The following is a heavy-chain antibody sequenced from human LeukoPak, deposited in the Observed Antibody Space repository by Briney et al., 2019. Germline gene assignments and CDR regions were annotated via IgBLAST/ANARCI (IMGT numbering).Heavy chain of an antibody. CDR2: IRDGGDGT. CDR1: GITFPNYA. V-gene: IGHV3-23*01. D-gene: IGHD2-2*01. CDR3: AKDLEYQALWGFFDS. Sequence: GGSLRLSCAASGITFPNYAMSWVRQPPGKGLEWVSSIRDGGDGTYYADSVKGRFAISRDNSKNTLYLQMNSLRAEDTAVYYCAKDLEYQALWGFFDSRGQGTLVTVSS. J-gene: IGHJ4*02.